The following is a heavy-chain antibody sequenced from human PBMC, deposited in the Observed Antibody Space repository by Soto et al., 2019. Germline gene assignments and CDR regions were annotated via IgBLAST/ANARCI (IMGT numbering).Heavy chain of an antibody. CDR3: AKGHVYIWASNPRELDY. Sequence: EVQLLESGGGLVQPGGSLRLSCAAAGFTFSNFAMFWVRQAPGKGLEWVSSISRTGGAAHYADSVNGRFTISRDNSKNTLFLQMDTLRAGDTAVYYCAKGHVYIWASNPRELDYWGQGNLVTVSS. D-gene: IGHD3-16*02. J-gene: IGHJ4*02. CDR2: ISRTGGAA. V-gene: IGHV3-23*01. CDR1: GFTFSNFA.